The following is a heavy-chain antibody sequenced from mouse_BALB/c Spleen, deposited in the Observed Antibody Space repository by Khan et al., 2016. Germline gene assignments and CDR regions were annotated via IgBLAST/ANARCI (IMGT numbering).Heavy chain of an antibody. J-gene: IGHJ3*01. D-gene: IGHD2-3*01. Sequence: VQLQQSGAEFVKPGASVKLSCTASGFNIKDTYIHWVKQSPEQGLEWIGGIDPANGNTKFDPKFQGKATITTDTSSNTAYQQLSSLTSEDTAVYYCVRPFYDGYYGFAYWGQGTLVTVSA. CDR2: IDPANGNT. V-gene: IGHV14-3*02. CDR1: GFNIKDTY. CDR3: VRPFYDGYYGFAY.